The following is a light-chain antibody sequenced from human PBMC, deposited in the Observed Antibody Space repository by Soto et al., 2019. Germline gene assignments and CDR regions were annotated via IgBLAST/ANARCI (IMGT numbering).Light chain of an antibody. CDR3: QHSYSTPYA. J-gene: IGKJ2*01. CDR2: AAS. CDR1: QSIRNY. Sequence: DIPMTQSPSSLSASVGDRVTITCRASQSIRNYLNGYQQKPGKAPKLLIYAASSLQSGVPSRFSGSGSGTDFTLTISSLRREDFATYYCQHSYSTPYAFGQGTKLEIK. V-gene: IGKV1-39*01.